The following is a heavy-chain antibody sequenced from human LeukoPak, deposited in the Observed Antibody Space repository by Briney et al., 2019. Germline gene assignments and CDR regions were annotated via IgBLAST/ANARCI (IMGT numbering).Heavy chain of an antibody. CDR3: VRVGSIAAAGSVDY. CDR1: GFTFSDYY. D-gene: IGHD6-13*01. Sequence: GGSLRLSCAASGFTFSDYYMSWIRQAPGKGLEWVSYIGSSDGTTYYADSVRGRITISRDNAKNSLYLQMNSLRAEDTAVYYCVRVGSIAAAGSVDYWGQGTLVTVSS. J-gene: IGHJ4*02. V-gene: IGHV3-11*01. CDR2: IGSSDGTT.